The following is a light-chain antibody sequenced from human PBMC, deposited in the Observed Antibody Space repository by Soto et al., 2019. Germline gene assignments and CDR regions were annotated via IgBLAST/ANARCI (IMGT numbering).Light chain of an antibody. V-gene: IGKV3-11*01. CDR2: HSS. CDR1: QSVSTY. Sequence: EIVLTQSPATLSLSPGERASLSCRASQSVSTYLAWYQQKPGQAPRLLIYHSSNRTTGIPARFSGSGSGTDFTLTISSLEPEDFAVYYCQQRSNWPATFAQGTKVEIK. J-gene: IGKJ1*01. CDR3: QQRSNWPAT.